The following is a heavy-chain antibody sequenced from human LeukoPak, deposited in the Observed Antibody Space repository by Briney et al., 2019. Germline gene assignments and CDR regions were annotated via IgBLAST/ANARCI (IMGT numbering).Heavy chain of an antibody. D-gene: IGHD5-24*01. Sequence: SPSQTLSLTCTVSGGSISSGGYYWSWIRQPPGKGLEWIGYIYQSGSTYYNPSLKSRVTISVDRSKNQFSLKLSSVTAADTAVYYCARCADGTSWFDPWGQGTLVTVSS. V-gene: IGHV4-30-2*01. CDR2: IYQSGST. CDR1: GGSISSGGYY. J-gene: IGHJ5*02. CDR3: ARCADGTSWFDP.